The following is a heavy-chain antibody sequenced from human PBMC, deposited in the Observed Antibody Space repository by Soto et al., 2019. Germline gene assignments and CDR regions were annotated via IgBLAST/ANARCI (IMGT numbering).Heavy chain of an antibody. V-gene: IGHV4-59*01. CDR1: SGSIGTYY. Sequence: QVRLQESGPGLVKPSETLSLTCTVSSGSIGTYYWSWIRQPPGKGLEWIGNVSYSGGTNYNPSLKSRVPVSVDTFKKQFALRLSSVTAADTAVYYCARRICSGGACLFDSWGQGTLVTVSS. CDR3: ARRICSGGACLFDS. J-gene: IGHJ4*02. CDR2: VSYSGGT. D-gene: IGHD2-15*01.